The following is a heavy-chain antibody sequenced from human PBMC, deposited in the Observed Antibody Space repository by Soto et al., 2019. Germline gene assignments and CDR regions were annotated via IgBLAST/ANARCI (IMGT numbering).Heavy chain of an antibody. J-gene: IGHJ3*02. CDR2: IYYSGST. D-gene: IGHD3-9*01. Sequence: QVQLQESGPGLVKPSQTLSLTCTVSGGSISSGGYYWSWIRQHPGKGLEWIGYIYYSGSTYYNPSLKGRVTISVDTSKIQFSLKLSSVTAADTAVYYCARANDILNPRNAFDICGQGTMVTVSS. V-gene: IGHV4-31*03. CDR3: ARANDILNPRNAFDI. CDR1: GGSISSGGYY.